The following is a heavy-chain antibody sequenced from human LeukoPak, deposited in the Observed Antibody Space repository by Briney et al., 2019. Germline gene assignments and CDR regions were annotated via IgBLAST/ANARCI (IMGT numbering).Heavy chain of an antibody. CDR1: ARSISSHY. CDR2: IYYSGSS. CDR3: ARDLPPGWFDP. V-gene: IGHV4-59*11. Sequence: SETLSLTYTDTARSISSHYWNWNRQPPENQLEWIGYIYYSGSSNYNPSLKSRVTISVDTSKNQFSLKLSSVTAADTAVYYCARDLPPGWFDPWGQGTLVTVSS. J-gene: IGHJ5*02.